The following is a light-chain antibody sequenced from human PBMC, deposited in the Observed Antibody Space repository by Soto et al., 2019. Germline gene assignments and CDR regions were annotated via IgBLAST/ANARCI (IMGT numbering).Light chain of an antibody. J-gene: IGKJ5*01. V-gene: IGKV3D-20*01. Sequence: EIVMTQSPATLSVSPGARATLSCRASQSVAGSYLACYQQKPGQPPRLLLYDAATSATGVPDRFSGSRSGTEFTLTIISIEPDESAVYYCHQHYGCSHITFGQGTRLEIK. CDR2: DAA. CDR3: HQHYGCSHIT. CDR1: QSVAGSY.